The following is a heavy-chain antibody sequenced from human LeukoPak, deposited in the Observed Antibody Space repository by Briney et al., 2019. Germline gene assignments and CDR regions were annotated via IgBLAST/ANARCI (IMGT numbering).Heavy chain of an antibody. CDR1: GGSISSSNYY. V-gene: IGHV4-39*01. J-gene: IGHJ4*02. CDR2: IYYSGTT. CDR3: ARKFCTSDSCNRGYFGY. Sequence: SETLSLTCTVSGGSISSSNYYWAWIRQPPGKGLEWIGTIYYSGTTYYNPSLNSRLTMSAYTSKNQFSLKLSSVTAADTAIYFCARKFCTSDSCNRGYFGYWGQGTLVTVSS. D-gene: IGHD2-2*02.